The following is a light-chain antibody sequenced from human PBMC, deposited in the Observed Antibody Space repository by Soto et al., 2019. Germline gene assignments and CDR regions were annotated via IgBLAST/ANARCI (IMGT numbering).Light chain of an antibody. CDR1: QSIIDY. V-gene: IGKV1-27*01. Sequence: DIQMTQSPSSLSASVGDRVTITCRASQSIIDYLAWYQQKPGKAPKLLIYAASTLQSGVPSRFSGSGSGTDFTLTISSLQPEDVATYYCQKYNSAPQTFGQGTKVEI. J-gene: IGKJ1*01. CDR3: QKYNSAPQT. CDR2: AAS.